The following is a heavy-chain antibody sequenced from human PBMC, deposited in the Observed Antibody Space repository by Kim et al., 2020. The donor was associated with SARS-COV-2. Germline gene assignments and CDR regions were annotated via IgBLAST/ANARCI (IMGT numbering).Heavy chain of an antibody. CDR1: GDSVSSNSAA. Sequence: SQTLSLTCAISGDSVSSNSAAWNWIRQSPSRGLEWLGRTYYRSKWYNDYAVSVKSRITINPDTSKNQFSLQLNSVTPEDTAVYYCAREGGETYYYDSSGYPFGYSGQGTLVTVSS. J-gene: IGHJ4*02. CDR2: TYYRSKWYN. D-gene: IGHD3-22*01. V-gene: IGHV6-1*01. CDR3: AREGGETYYYDSSGYPFGY.